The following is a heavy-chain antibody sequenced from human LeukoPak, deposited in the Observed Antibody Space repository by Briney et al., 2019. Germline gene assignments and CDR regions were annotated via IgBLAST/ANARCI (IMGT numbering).Heavy chain of an antibody. CDR2: ISSSSSYI. CDR1: GFTFSSYW. V-gene: IGHV3-21*01. CDR3: ARSPWFGEANFDY. Sequence: GGSLRLSCAASGFTFSSYWMSWVRQAPGKGLEWVSSISSSSSYIYYADSVKGRFTISRDNAKNSLYLQMNSLRAEDTAVYYCARSPWFGEANFDYWGQGTLVTVSS. J-gene: IGHJ4*02. D-gene: IGHD3-10*01.